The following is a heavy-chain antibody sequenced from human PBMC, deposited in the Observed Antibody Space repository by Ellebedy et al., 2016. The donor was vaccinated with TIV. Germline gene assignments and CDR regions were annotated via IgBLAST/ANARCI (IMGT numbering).Heavy chain of an antibody. CDR1: GFTFSSYA. J-gene: IGHJ4*02. CDR2: ISDSGGST. Sequence: GESLKISCAASGFTFSSYAMSWVRQAPGKGLEWVSAISDSGGSTYYADSVKGRFTISRDNSKNTLFLQMNSLRAEDTAVYYCAKDRNGDYVVYFDYWGQGTLVTVSS. D-gene: IGHD4-17*01. V-gene: IGHV3-23*01. CDR3: AKDRNGDYVVYFDY.